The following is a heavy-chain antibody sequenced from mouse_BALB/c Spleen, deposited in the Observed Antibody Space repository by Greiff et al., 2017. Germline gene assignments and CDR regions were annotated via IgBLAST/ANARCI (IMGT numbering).Heavy chain of an antibody. V-gene: IGHV5-6-5*01. Sequence: EVQGVESGGGLVKPGGSLKLSCAASGFTFSSYAMSWVRQTPEKRLEWVASISSGGSTYYPDSVKGRFTISRDNARNILYLQMSSLRSEDTAMYYCARRGGYGYYYFDYWGQGTTLTVSS. CDR3: ARRGGYGYYYFDY. CDR1: GFTFSSYA. J-gene: IGHJ2*01. D-gene: IGHD2-2*01. CDR2: ISSGGST.